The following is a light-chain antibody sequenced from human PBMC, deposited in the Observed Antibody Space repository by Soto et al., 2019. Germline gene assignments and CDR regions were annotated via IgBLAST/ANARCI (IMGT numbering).Light chain of an antibody. CDR3: QQYNKWPLFT. CDR1: QNVNRN. CDR2: AGS. J-gene: IGKJ3*01. V-gene: IGKV3-15*01. Sequence: EIVMTQSPDILSVSPGERATLSCRASQNVNRNLAWYQQRPGQAPRLLIYAGSTRATGIPARFSGSGSGTDFTRTISGLQSEDFAIYYCQQYNKWPLFTFGPGTRVDIK.